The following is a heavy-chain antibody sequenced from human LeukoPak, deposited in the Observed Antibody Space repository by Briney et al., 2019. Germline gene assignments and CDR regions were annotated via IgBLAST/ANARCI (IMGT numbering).Heavy chain of an antibody. CDR1: GGSISSYY. CDR3: ARHLQWGPGAFDI. CDR2: ISYSGST. V-gene: IGHV4-59*08. Sequence: SETLSLTCTVSGGSISSYYWSWIRQPPGKGLEWIGYISYSGSTNYNPSLKSRVTISVDTSKNQLSLKLSAVTAADTAVYYCARHLQWGPGAFDIWGQGTMVTVSS. J-gene: IGHJ3*02. D-gene: IGHD7-27*01.